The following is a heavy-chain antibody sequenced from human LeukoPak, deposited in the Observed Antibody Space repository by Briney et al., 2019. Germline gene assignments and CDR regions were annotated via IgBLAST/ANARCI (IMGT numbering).Heavy chain of an antibody. J-gene: IGHJ5*02. Sequence: SETLSLTCTVSGGSISTYHWSWIRQPAGKGLEWIGRIYTSGSTSYNPSLKSRVTISVGKSKNQFSLKLSSVTAADTAVYYCARDLEHCDSTSCHNWFDPWGQGTLVTVSS. CDR2: IYTSGST. CDR1: GGSISTYH. V-gene: IGHV4-4*07. D-gene: IGHD2-2*01. CDR3: ARDLEHCDSTSCHNWFDP.